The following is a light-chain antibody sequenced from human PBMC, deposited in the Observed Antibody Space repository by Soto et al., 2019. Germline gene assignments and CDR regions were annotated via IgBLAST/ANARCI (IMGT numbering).Light chain of an antibody. Sequence: DTVLTQSPGTLSLSPGERATLSCRASQSISSSYLAWYQQKPGQAPRLLIHGVSTRATGIPDRFSGSGSGTDFTLTISRLEPEDFAVYYCQQYVTSPYIFGQGTKVDIK. J-gene: IGKJ2*01. CDR3: QQYVTSPYI. V-gene: IGKV3-20*01. CDR2: GVS. CDR1: QSISSSY.